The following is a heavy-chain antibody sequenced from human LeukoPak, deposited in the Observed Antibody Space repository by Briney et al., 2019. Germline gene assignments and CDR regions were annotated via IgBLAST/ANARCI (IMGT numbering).Heavy chain of an antibody. CDR1: GFTFSSYS. CDR3: ARGRSSGPYYYGMDV. D-gene: IGHD3-22*01. V-gene: IGHV3-21*01. CDR2: ISSSSSYI. J-gene: IGHJ6*02. Sequence: GGSPRLSCAASGFTFSSYSMNWVRQAPGKGLEWVSSISSSSSYIYYTDSVKGRFTISRDNAKNSLYLQMNSLRAEDTAVYYCARGRSSGPYYYGMDVWGQGTTVTVSS.